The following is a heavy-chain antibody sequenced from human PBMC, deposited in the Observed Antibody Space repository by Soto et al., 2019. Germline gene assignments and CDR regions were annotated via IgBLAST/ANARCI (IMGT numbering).Heavy chain of an antibody. CDR1: GGSISSGGYS. V-gene: IGHV4-30-2*01. D-gene: IGHD3-10*01. CDR2: IYHSGST. Sequence: QLQLQESGSGLVKPSQTLSLTCAVSGGSISSGGYSWSWIRQPPGKGLEWIGYIYHSGSTYYNPSLLSRVTISVDRSKNQFSLKLSSVTAADTAVYYCARASVTMVRGVIIRADYFDYWGQGTLVTVSS. CDR3: ARASVTMVRGVIIRADYFDY. J-gene: IGHJ4*02.